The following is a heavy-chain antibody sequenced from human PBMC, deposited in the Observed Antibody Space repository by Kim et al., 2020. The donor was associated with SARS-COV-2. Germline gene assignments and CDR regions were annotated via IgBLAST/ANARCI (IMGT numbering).Heavy chain of an antibody. CDR2: IYYSGST. Sequence: SETLSLTCTVSGGSISSSSYYWGWIRQPPGKGLEWIGSIYYSGSTYYNPSLKSRVTISVDTSKNQFSLKLSSGTAADTAVYYCARTVADYDFWSGYWGNWFDPWGQGTLVTVPS. J-gene: IGHJ5*02. CDR1: GGSISSSSYY. V-gene: IGHV4-39*07. CDR3: ARTVADYDFWSGYWGNWFDP. D-gene: IGHD3-3*01.